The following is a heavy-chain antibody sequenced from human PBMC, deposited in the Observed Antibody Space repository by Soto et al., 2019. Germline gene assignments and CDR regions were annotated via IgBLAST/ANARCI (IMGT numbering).Heavy chain of an antibody. CDR2: IGTAGDT. CDR3: ARGGRSSWNYYYYYGMDV. J-gene: IGHJ6*02. CDR1: GFTFSSYD. V-gene: IGHV3-13*01. D-gene: IGHD6-13*01. Sequence: TGGSLRLSCAASGFTFSSYDMHWVRQATGKGLEWVSAIGTAGDTYYPGSVKGRFTISRENAKNSLYLQMNSLRAEDTAVYYCARGGRSSWNYYYYYGMDVWGQGTTVTVSS.